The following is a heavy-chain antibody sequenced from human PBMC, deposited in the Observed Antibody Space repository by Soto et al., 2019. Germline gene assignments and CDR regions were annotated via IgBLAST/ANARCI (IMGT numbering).Heavy chain of an antibody. CDR1: GYNFIAYY. CDR3: AKYCGGDCRHFDA. D-gene: IGHD2-21*02. J-gene: IGHJ4*02. Sequence: EASVKVSCKASGYNFIAYYMYWVRQAPGQGPEWMGMINPSSGATNYAQKFQGRITVTRDTSTSTVYMELSSLRSEDAAVYYCAKYCGGDCRHFDAWGQGTLVTVSS. CDR2: INPSSGAT. V-gene: IGHV1-46*01.